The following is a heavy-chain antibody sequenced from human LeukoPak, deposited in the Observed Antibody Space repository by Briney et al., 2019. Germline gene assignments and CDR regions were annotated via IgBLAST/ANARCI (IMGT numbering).Heavy chain of an antibody. Sequence: GGSLRLSCAASGFTFSSYWMNWVRQAPGKGLVWVSRIASDGSSTTYADFVKGRFSISRDNAKNTLYLQMNSLRAEDTALYYCVKVQGYSYGFFDYWGQGTLVTVSS. V-gene: IGHV3-74*01. CDR1: GFTFSSYW. CDR3: VKVQGYSYGFFDY. CDR2: IASDGSST. D-gene: IGHD5-18*01. J-gene: IGHJ4*02.